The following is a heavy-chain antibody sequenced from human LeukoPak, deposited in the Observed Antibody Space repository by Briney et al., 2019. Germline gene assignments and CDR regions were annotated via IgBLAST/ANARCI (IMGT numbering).Heavy chain of an antibody. CDR3: AKDRGSLLRYYFDY. CDR2: ISYDGSNK. J-gene: IGHJ4*02. CDR1: GFTFSSYG. V-gene: IGHV3-30*18. D-gene: IGHD3-9*01. Sequence: PGGSLRLSCAASGFTFSSYGMHWVRQAPGKGLEWVAVISYDGSNKYYADSVKGRFTISRDNSKNTLYLQMNSLRAEDTAVYYCAKDRGSLLRYYFDYWGRGTLVTVSS.